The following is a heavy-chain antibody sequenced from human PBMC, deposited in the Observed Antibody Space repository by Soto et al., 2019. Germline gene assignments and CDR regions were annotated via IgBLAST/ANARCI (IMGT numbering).Heavy chain of an antibody. CDR2: FSLSGTT. CDR3: AIDRRGRGVGFYYYYGMDV. D-gene: IGHD3-10*01. J-gene: IGHJ6*02. CDR1: GASITGSSY. V-gene: IGHV4-4*07. Sequence: PSETLSLTCTVSGASITGSSYWSWIRQPAGKGLEWIGRFSLSGTTNYNPSLRSRVTISVDTSKNQFSLKLSSVTAADTAVYYCAIDRRGRGVGFYYYYGMDVWGQVSTVT.